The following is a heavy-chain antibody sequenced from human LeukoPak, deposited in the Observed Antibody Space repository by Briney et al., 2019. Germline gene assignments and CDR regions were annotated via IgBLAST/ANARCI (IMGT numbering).Heavy chain of an antibody. V-gene: IGHV3-21*06. CDR1: GFTFSSCG. CDR3: ARDMVEATTRGIDY. CDR2: ISTSSTYM. D-gene: IGHD5-12*01. Sequence: GGSLRLSCAASGFTFSSCGMNWVRQAPGKGLEWVSSISTSSTYMSYTDSVKGRFTISRDDAKNSLYLQMNTLRAEDTGVYYCARDMVEATTRGIDYWGQGTLVTVSS. J-gene: IGHJ4*02.